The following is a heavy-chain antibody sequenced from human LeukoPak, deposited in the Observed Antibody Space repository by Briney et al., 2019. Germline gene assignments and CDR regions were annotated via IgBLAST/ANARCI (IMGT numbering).Heavy chain of an antibody. CDR2: IYYSGST. V-gene: IGHV4-59*01. J-gene: IGHJ6*02. CDR3: ARLRPLERVSSYYYHAMDV. D-gene: IGHD3-3*01. CDR1: GGSISSYY. Sequence: SETLSLTCTVSGGSISSYYWSWIRQPPGKGLEWIGYIYYSGSTNYNPSLKSRVTISVDTSKNQFSLKLSSVTAADTAVYYCARLRPLERVSSYYYHAMDVWGQGTTVIVSS.